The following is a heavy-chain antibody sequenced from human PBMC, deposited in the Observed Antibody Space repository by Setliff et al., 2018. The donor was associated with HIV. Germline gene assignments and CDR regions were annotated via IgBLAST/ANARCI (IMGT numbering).Heavy chain of an antibody. Sequence: ASVKVSCKASGYGFTAYYIRFVRQAPGQGLEWMGWIQTNSGGTKSAQKFQGRVTMTRDTSISTAYMELNSLTSDDTAVYYCARGRHSGTYEAFDIWGPGTMVTVSS. CDR2: IQTNSGGT. CDR1: GYGFTAYY. V-gene: IGHV1-2*02. CDR3: ARGRHSGTYEAFDI. J-gene: IGHJ3*02. D-gene: IGHD1-26*01.